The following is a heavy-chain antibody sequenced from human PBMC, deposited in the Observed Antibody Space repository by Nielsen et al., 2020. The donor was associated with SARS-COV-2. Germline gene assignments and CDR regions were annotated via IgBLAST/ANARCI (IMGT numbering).Heavy chain of an antibody. J-gene: IGHJ4*02. CDR3: AKSNLLFWFGESRQLDY. Sequence: GGSLRLSCAASGFYFNNFGMHWVRQAPGKGLEWVAVISYEGSIKFYSDSVKGRFTISRDNSKNTLYLQMNSLRSEDAAMYFCAKSNLLFWFGESRQLDYWGRGTLVAVSS. CDR2: ISYEGSIK. D-gene: IGHD3-10*01. CDR1: GFYFNNFG. V-gene: IGHV3-30*18.